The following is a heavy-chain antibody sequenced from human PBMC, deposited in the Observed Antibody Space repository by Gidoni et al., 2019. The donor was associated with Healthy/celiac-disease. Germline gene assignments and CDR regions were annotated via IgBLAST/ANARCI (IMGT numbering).Heavy chain of an antibody. J-gene: IGHJ6*04. Sequence: EVQLLESVGGLVQPGGSLRLSCAASGFPFSSYAMSWVRQAPGKGLEWVSAISGSGGSTYYADSVKGRFTISRDNSKNTLYLQMNSLRTEDTAVYYCAKINYYRGVGRYCSSTSCPDVWGKGTTVTVSS. CDR1: GFPFSSYA. D-gene: IGHD2-2*01. CDR2: ISGSGGST. V-gene: IGHV3-23*01. CDR3: AKINYYRGVGRYCSSTSCPDV.